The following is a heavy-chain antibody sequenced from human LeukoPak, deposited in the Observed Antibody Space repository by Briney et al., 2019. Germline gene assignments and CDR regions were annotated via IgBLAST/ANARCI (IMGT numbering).Heavy chain of an antibody. D-gene: IGHD2-8*01. Sequence: SETLSLTCTVSGGSISSNKYYWGWIRQPPGKGLEWIGSIYYSGSTFYNPSLKSRVTISVDTSKNQFSLKLRSVTAADTAIYYCARASFNVVFGNWFDPWGQGTLVTVSS. CDR1: GGSISSNKYY. CDR3: ARASFNVVFGNWFDP. V-gene: IGHV4-39*01. CDR2: IYYSGST. J-gene: IGHJ5*02.